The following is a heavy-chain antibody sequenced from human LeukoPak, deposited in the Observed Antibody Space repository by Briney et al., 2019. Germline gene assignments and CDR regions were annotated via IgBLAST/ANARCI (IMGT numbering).Heavy chain of an antibody. J-gene: IGHJ4*02. V-gene: IGHV3-23*01. CDR3: AKGTEPSDYGAHFDY. Sequence: GGSLRLSCAASGFTFSSYAMSWVRQAPGKGLEWVSAISSSGGSTYYADSVKGRFTISRDNSKNTLYLQMDSLRAEDTAIYYCAKGTEPSDYGAHFDYWGQGTLVTVSS. CDR1: GFTFSSYA. D-gene: IGHD4-17*01. CDR2: ISSSGGST.